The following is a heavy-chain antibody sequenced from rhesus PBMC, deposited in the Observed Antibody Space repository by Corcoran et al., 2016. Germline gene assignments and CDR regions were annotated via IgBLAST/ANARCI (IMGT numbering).Heavy chain of an antibody. CDR3: AKRDSWNTAYDY. D-gene: IGHD1-20*01. Sequence: EVQLVQSGAEVKRSGESLKISCKTSGYRFTSYWISWVRQMPGKGLELSGAIDPSHSETTYSPSFQGQVTISADKPISTAYLQWSSLKASDTATYYCAKRDSWNTAYDYWGQGVLVTVSS. CDR2: IDPSHSET. V-gene: IGHV5-20*02. CDR1: GYRFTSYW. J-gene: IGHJ4*01.